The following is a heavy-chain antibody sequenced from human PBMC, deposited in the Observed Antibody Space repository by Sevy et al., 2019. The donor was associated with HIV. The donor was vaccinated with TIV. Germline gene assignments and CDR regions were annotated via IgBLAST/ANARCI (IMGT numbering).Heavy chain of an antibody. CDR2: MSYNGNS. Sequence: SETSLTCTVSGGSINNKAYYWAWIRQPPGKGLEWIGSMSYNGNSYYNPSLNCRVTISLDTSKNQFSLRLTFVTAADTAVYYCARRLAAAGGGNEYFQPWGQGTLVTVSS. V-gene: IGHV4-39*01. J-gene: IGHJ1*01. CDR1: GGSINNKAYY. CDR3: ARRLAAAGGGNEYFQP. D-gene: IGHD6-13*01.